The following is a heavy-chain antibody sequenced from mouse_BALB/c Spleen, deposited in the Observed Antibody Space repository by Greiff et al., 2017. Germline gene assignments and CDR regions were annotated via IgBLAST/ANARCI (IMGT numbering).Heavy chain of an antibody. CDR1: GFTFSSYT. CDR2: ISSGGSYT. D-gene: IGHD2-1*01. Sequence: EVKLMESGGGLVKPGGSLKLSCAASGFTFSSYTMSWVRQTPEKRLEWVATISSGGSYTYYPDSVKGRFTISRDNAKNTLYLQMSSLKSEDTAMYYCTRDRAYGNFDYWGQGTTLTVSS. V-gene: IGHV5-6-4*01. CDR3: TRDRAYGNFDY. J-gene: IGHJ2*01.